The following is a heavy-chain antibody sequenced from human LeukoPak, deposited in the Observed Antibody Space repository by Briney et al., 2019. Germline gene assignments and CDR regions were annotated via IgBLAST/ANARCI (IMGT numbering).Heavy chain of an antibody. CDR2: IKLDGSEK. Sequence: GGSLRLSCVASGFTFGKYWMSWVRQAPGKGLEWVANIKLDGSEKNYVDSVKGRLTISRDNTKKSLYLQMNSLRVEDTAVFYCARDQYDTWSRRGNFDSWGQGTLVTVSS. V-gene: IGHV3-7*03. CDR1: GFTFGKYW. D-gene: IGHD3-3*01. CDR3: ARDQYDTWSRRGNFDS. J-gene: IGHJ4*02.